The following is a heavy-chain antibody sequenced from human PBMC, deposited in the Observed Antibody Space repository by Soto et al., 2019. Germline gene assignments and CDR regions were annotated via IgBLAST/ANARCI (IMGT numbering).Heavy chain of an antibody. CDR3: AKEGLLSSSWYYYYYYMDV. V-gene: IGHV3-30*18. D-gene: IGHD6-13*01. Sequence: QVQLVESGGGVVQPGRSLRLSCVASGFTFSSYGMHWVRQAPGKGLEWVAVISYDGSNKYYADSVKGRFTISRDNSKNTLYLQMNSLRAEDTAVYYCAKEGLLSSSWYYYYYYMDVWGKGTTVTVSS. CDR2: ISYDGSNK. J-gene: IGHJ6*03. CDR1: GFTFSSYG.